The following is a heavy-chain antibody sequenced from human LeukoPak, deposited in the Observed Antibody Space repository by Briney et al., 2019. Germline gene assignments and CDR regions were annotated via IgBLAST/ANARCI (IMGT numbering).Heavy chain of an antibody. CDR2: IYYSGSV. J-gene: IGHJ4*02. V-gene: IGHV4-38-2*01. Sequence: SETLSLTCGVSGYSISSGYYWGWIRQPPGKGLQWIGYIYYSGSVNYNPSLKSRVTISVDTSKNQFSLNLSSVTAADTAVYYCARLGSYFDYWGQGTQVTVSS. CDR3: ARLGSYFDY. CDR1: GYSISSGYY.